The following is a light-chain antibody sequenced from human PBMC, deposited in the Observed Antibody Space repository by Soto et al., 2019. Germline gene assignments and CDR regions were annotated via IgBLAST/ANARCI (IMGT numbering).Light chain of an antibody. J-gene: IGKJ5*01. CDR2: GAS. Sequence: PVTLSLSHRERATLSCRASQSVSSSYLAWYQQKPGQAPRLLIYGASSRATGIPDRFSGSGSGTDFTLTISIREPEDFAVYYYQQYGSSTPWTFGQGTRVEIK. CDR3: QQYGSSTPWT. V-gene: IGKV3-20*01. CDR1: QSVSSSY.